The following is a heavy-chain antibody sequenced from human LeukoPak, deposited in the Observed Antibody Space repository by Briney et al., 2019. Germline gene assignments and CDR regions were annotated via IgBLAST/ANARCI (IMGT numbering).Heavy chain of an antibody. J-gene: IGHJ4*01. CDR3: VSSTGQQFIPYDY. Sequence: PGGSLRLSCAASGINVTTNYMTWIRQAPGKGLEWVSLIYGDNAAYCAESVRGRFIISRDNLKNTLFLQMNSLRPEDTALYYCVSSTGQQFIPYDYWGHGTHVTVSS. D-gene: IGHD6-13*01. CDR1: GINVTTNY. CDR2: IYGDNAA. V-gene: IGHV3-66*02.